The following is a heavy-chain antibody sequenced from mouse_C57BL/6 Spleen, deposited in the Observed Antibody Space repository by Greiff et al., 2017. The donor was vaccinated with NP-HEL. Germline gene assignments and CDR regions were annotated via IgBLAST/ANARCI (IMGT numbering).Heavy chain of an antibody. Sequence: VQLQQSGAELAKPGASVKLSCKASGYTFTSSWMHWVKQRPGQGLEWIGYINPSSGYTKYNQKFKDKATLTADKSSRTAYMQLSSLTYEDSAVYYCARCHGSSYDFDYWGQGTTLTVSS. CDR2: INPSSGYT. V-gene: IGHV1-7*01. CDR3: ARCHGSSYDFDY. CDR1: GYTFTSSW. D-gene: IGHD1-1*01. J-gene: IGHJ2*01.